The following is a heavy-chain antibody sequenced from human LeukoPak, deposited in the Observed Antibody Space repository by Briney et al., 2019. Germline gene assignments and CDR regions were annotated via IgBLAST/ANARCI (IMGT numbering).Heavy chain of an antibody. J-gene: IGHJ4*02. CDR1: GGSISSSSYY. CDR3: ARHFGSSSWYLPQYPIDY. V-gene: IGHV4-39*01. Sequence: SETLSLTCTVSGGSISSSSYYWGWIRQPPGKGLEWIGSIYYSGSTYYNPSLKSRVTISVDTSKNQFSLKLSSVTAADTAVYYYARHFGSSSWYLPQYPIDYWGQGTLVTVSS. D-gene: IGHD6-13*01. CDR2: IYYSGST.